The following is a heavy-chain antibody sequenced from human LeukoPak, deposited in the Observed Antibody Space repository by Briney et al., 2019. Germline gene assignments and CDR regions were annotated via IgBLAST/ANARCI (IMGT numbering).Heavy chain of an antibody. CDR1: GYTLTELF. V-gene: IGHV1-24*01. D-gene: IGHD6-13*01. CDR3: ATYIPAAGTRWFDP. J-gene: IGHJ5*02. Sequence: ASVKVSCKVSGYTLTELFMHWVRQAPGKGLEWMGGFDPEDGETIYAQKFQGRVTMTEDTSTDTAYMELSSLRSEDTAVYYCATYIPAAGTRWFDPWGQGTLVTVSS. CDR2: FDPEDGET.